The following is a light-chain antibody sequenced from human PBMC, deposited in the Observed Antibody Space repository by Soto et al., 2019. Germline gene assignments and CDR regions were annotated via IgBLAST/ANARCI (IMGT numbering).Light chain of an antibody. CDR1: SSDVGSYNF. CDR3: CSYAGNSGV. V-gene: IGLV2-23*02. J-gene: IGLJ3*02. CDR2: EVS. Sequence: QSALTRPASVSGSPGQSIIISCTGTSSDVGSYNFVSWYQQHPGKAPKLMIYEVSKRPSGVSNRFSGSKSGNTASLTISGLQPEDEADYYCCSYAGNSGVFGGGTKVTVL.